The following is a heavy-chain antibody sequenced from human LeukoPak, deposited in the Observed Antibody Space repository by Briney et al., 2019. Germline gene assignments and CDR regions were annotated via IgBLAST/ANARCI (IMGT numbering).Heavy chain of an antibody. CDR3: ARGGYYYDSSGYLWYFDY. D-gene: IGHD3-22*01. Sequence: RPGGSLRLSCAASGFTFSNYWMHWVRQAPGNGLVWVSRINTDAINTGYADSVKGRFTISRNNAKNTLYLQMNSLRAEDTAVYYCARGGYYYDSSGYLWYFDYWGQGTLVTVSS. V-gene: IGHV3-74*01. CDR2: INTDAINT. J-gene: IGHJ4*02. CDR1: GFTFSNYW.